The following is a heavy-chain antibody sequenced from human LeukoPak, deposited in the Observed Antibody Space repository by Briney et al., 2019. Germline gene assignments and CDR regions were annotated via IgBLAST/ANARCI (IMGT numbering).Heavy chain of an antibody. CDR2: ITWNSGSI. CDR3: TRGAQYYFDY. D-gene: IGHD1-26*01. V-gene: IGHV3-9*01. Sequence: PGRSLRLSCAASGFTFYDYVTHWVRQAPGKGLEWVSGITWNSGSIGYADSVKGRFTISRDNAKNSLYLQMNSLRAEDTAFYYCTRGAQYYFDYWGQGTLVTVSS. CDR1: GFTFYDYV. J-gene: IGHJ4*02.